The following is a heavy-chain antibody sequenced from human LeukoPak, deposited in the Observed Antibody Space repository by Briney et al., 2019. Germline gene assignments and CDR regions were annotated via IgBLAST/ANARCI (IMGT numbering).Heavy chain of an antibody. CDR3: ATAGTTFNYYYGMDV. D-gene: IGHD1-7*01. J-gene: IGHJ6*02. V-gene: IGHV1-24*01. CDR2: FDPEDGET. Sequence: ASVKVSCKVSGYTLTGLSMHWVRQAPGKGLEWMGGFDPEDGETIYAQKFQGRVTMSEDTSTDTAYMELSSLRSEDTAVYYCATAGTTFNYYYGMDVWGQGTTVTVSS. CDR1: GYTLTGLS.